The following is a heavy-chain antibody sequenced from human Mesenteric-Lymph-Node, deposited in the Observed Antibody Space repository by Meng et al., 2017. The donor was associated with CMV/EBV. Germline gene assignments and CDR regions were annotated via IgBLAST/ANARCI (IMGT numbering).Heavy chain of an antibody. D-gene: IGHD3-10*01. J-gene: IGHJ5*02. V-gene: IGHV4-39*01. CDR2: IYYSGST. CDR3: ARRGYYGSGSYDWFDP. Sequence: GYISSSSYYWGCIRQPPRKGLEWIGSIYYSGSTYHNPSLKSRVTISVDTSKNQFSLKLSSVTAADTAVYYCARRGYYGSGSYDWFDPWGQGTLVTVSS. CDR1: GYISSSSYY.